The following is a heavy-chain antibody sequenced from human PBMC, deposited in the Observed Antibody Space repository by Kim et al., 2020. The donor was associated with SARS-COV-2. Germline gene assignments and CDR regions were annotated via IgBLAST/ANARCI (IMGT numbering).Heavy chain of an antibody. V-gene: IGHV4-39*01. CDR2: FYYSGST. CDR1: GGSVNSSCYS. CDR3: ARKKSAWYHQPLDY. J-gene: IGHJ4*02. D-gene: IGHD2-2*01. Sequence: SETLSLTCTVSGGSVNSSCYSWGWIRQPPGKGLEWIGSFYYSGSTYYNPSLKSRVTISVDTSKNQFSLRLSSLTAADTAVYYCARKKSAWYHQPLDYWGQGAL.